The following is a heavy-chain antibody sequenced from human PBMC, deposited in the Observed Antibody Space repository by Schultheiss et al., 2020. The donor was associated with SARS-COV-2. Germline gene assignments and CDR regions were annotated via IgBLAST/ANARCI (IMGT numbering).Heavy chain of an antibody. Sequence: ASVKVSCKASGFTFTSSAVQWVRQARGQRLEWMGWISAYNGNTNYAQKLQGRVTMTRDTSISTAYMELSRLRSDDTAVYYCARDMVRGVSMYWGQGTLVTVSS. V-gene: IGHV1-18*01. CDR3: ARDMVRGVSMY. CDR2: ISAYNGNT. J-gene: IGHJ4*02. D-gene: IGHD3-10*01. CDR1: GFTFTSSA.